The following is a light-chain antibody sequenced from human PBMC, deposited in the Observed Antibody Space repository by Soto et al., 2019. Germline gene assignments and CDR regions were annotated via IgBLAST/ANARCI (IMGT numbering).Light chain of an antibody. CDR1: QSISTW. J-gene: IGKJ1*01. CDR2: KAS. V-gene: IGKV1-5*03. CDR3: QHYNTYPWT. Sequence: DIRMTQSPSTLSASVGDRVTIPCRASQSISTWLAWDQQKPGKAPKLLIYKASILQTGVPSRFSGSGSGTEFTLTISSLQPDDFATYYCQHYNTYPWTFGQGTKVEMK.